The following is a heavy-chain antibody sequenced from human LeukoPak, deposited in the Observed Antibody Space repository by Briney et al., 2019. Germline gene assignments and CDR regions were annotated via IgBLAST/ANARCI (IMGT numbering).Heavy chain of an antibody. V-gene: IGHV4-30-4*01. CDR1: GGSISSGDYY. D-gene: IGHD1-1*01. CDR3: ARDLGNSDAFDI. J-gene: IGHJ3*02. Sequence: SQTLSLTCTVSGGSISSGDYYWSWIRQPPGTGLEWIGYIYYSGSTYYNPSLKSRVTISVDTSKNQFSLKLSSVTAADTAVYYCARDLGNSDAFDIWGQGTMVTVSS. CDR2: IYYSGST.